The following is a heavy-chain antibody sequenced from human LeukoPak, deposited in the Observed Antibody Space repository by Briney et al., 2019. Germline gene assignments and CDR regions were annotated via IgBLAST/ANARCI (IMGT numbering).Heavy chain of an antibody. CDR2: ISGRGSTK. J-gene: IGHJ1*01. V-gene: IGHV3-11*04. CDR3: ARENPDYDNSWD. CDR1: GFNFSDYY. D-gene: IGHD3-16*01. Sequence: GGSLRVSCAASGFNFSDYYMSWMRQAPGKGLEWVSYISGRGSTKYYADSVRGRFTISRDNAKNSLYLQIDRLKVDDTAVYYCARENPDYDNSWDWGQGTLVTVSS.